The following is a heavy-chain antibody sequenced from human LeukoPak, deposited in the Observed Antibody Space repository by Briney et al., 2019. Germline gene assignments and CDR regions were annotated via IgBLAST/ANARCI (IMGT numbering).Heavy chain of an antibody. CDR2: IDWDDDK. Sequence: QSGPALVKPTQTLTLTCTFSGFSLSTSGMCVSWIRQPPGKALAWLARIDWDDDKYYRTSLKTRLTISKDTSKNQVVLTMTNMDPVDTATYYCARITMVRGAMGGFDYWGQGTLVTVSS. V-gene: IGHV2-70*11. CDR3: ARITMVRGAMGGFDY. J-gene: IGHJ4*02. CDR1: GFSLSTSGMC. D-gene: IGHD3-10*01.